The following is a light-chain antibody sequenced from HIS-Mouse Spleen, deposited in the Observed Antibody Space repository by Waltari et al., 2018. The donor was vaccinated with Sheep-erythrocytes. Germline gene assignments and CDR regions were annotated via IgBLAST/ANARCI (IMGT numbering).Light chain of an antibody. CDR3: QSADSSGTYV. Sequence: SYELTQPPSVSVSPGQTASITCSGDKLGDKYAYWYQQKPGQSPVVVIYKDSERPSGIPERFSGSSSGTTVTLTISGVQAEDEADYYCQSADSSGTYVFGTGTKVTVL. V-gene: IGLV3-25*03. CDR2: KDS. CDR1: KLGDKY. J-gene: IGLJ1*01.